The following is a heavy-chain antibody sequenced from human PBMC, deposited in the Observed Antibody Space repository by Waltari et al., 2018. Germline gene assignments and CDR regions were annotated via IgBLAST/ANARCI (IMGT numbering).Heavy chain of an antibody. D-gene: IGHD3-22*01. CDR1: GGSISSYY. J-gene: IGHJ4*02. Sequence: QVQLQESGPGLVKPSETLSLTCTVSGGSISSYYWSWIRQPPGKGLEWIGYIYYSGSTNYNPSIKSRVTISVDTSKNQFSLKLSSVTAADTAVYYCARGGYYDSSGCFDYWGQGTLVTVSS. V-gene: IGHV4-59*01. CDR3: ARGGYYDSSGCFDY. CDR2: IYYSGST.